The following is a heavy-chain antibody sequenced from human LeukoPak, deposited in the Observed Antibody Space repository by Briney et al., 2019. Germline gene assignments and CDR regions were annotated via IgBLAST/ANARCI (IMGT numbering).Heavy chain of an antibody. CDR2: INPSGGST. J-gene: IGHJ5*02. CDR1: GYTFTHYG. D-gene: IGHD2-21*01. Sequence: GASVKVSCKASGYTFTHYGFTWVRQAPGQGLEWMGIINPSGGSTSYAQKFQGRVTMTRDTSTSTVYMELSSLRSEDTAVYYCARGYCGGDCYGEFDPWGQGTLVTVSS. V-gene: IGHV1-46*01. CDR3: ARGYCGGDCYGEFDP.